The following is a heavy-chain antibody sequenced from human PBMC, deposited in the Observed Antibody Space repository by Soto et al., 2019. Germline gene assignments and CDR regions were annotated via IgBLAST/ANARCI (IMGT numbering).Heavy chain of an antibody. D-gene: IGHD6-19*01. CDR1: GDTDTNYV. CDR2: IFPKFGTT. CDR3: AVEMTFVKLAVV. J-gene: IGHJ6*02. Sequence: QVQLVQSGAEVKKPGSSVKVSCKASGDTDTNYVISWVRQAPGQGLEWMGGIFPKFGTTYSAQKLQDRPTFTADDIASTVYMQLSSLRLDYTAVNYWAVEMTFVKLAVVWGQGTTVTVSS. V-gene: IGHV1-69*01.